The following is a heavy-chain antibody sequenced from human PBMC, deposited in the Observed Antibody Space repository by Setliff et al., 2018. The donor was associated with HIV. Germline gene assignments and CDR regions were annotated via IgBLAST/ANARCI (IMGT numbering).Heavy chain of an antibody. Sequence: GGSLRLSCAASELTFSNYAMTWVRQAPGKGLEWVSSLSGSGGSTYYADSVKGRFTISRDNSTDTLYLRMNSLRAEDTAVYYCAQAQTSVSGSYYQYLQHWGQGTLVTVSS. J-gene: IGHJ1*01. CDR2: LSGSGGST. D-gene: IGHD3-10*01. CDR1: ELTFSNYA. V-gene: IGHV3-23*01. CDR3: AQAQTSVSGSYYQYLQH.